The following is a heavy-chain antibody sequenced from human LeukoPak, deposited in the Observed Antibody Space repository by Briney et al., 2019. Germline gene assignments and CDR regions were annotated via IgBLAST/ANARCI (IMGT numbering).Heavy chain of an antibody. D-gene: IGHD2-21*02. Sequence: SETLSLTCAVYGGSFSGYYWSWIRQPPGKGLEWIGEINHSGSTNYNPSLKSRVTISVDTSKNQFSLKLSSVTAADTAVYYCARSVRVTSNMYYFDYWGQGTLVTVSS. CDR3: ARSVRVTSNMYYFDY. V-gene: IGHV4-34*01. J-gene: IGHJ4*02. CDR2: INHSGST. CDR1: GGSFSGYY.